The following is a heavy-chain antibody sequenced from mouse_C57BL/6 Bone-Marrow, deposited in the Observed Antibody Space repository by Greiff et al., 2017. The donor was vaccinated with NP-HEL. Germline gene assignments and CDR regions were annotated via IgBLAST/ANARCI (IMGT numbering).Heavy chain of an antibody. V-gene: IGHV1-26*01. J-gene: IGHJ2*01. D-gene: IGHD1-1*01. CDR3: ASEGYYGSSPYYFDY. CDR2: INPNNGGT. Sequence: VQLQQSGPELVKPGASVKISCKASGYTFTDYYMNWVKQSHGKSLEWIGDINPNNGGTSYNQKFKGKATLTVDKSSSTAYMELRSLTSEDSAVYYCASEGYYGSSPYYFDYWGQGTTLTVSS. CDR1: GYTFTDYY.